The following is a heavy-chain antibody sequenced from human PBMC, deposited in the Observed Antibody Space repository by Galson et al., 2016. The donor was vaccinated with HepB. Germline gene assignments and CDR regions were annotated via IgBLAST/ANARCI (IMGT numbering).Heavy chain of an antibody. CDR2: ISSASATL. Sequence: SLRLPCAASGMTFSDSYMSWIRQPPGRGLEWVAYISSASATLSYADSVRGRFTISRDNRRSLLFLEMNSLRAEDTALYYCANDQKPRGFDYWGQGTLVTVSS. D-gene: IGHD3-10*01. V-gene: IGHV3-11*01. CDR3: ANDQKPRGFDY. CDR1: GMTFSDSY. J-gene: IGHJ4*02.